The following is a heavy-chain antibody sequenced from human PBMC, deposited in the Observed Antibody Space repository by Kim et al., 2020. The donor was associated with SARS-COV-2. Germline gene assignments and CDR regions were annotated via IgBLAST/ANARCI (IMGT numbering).Heavy chain of an antibody. J-gene: IGHJ4*02. V-gene: IGHV1-18*01. D-gene: IGHD3-10*01. CDR2: ISAYNGNT. CDR3: ARDMEEGFWESDLDY. Sequence: ASVKVSCKASGYTFTSYGISWVRQAPGQGLEWMGWISAYNGNTNYAQKLQGRVTMTTDTSTSTAYMELRSLRSDDTAVYYCARDMEEGFWESDLDYWGQGTLVTVSS. CDR1: GYTFTSYG.